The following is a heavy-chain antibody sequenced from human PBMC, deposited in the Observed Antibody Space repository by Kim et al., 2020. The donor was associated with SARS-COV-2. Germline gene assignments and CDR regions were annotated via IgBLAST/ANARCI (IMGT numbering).Heavy chain of an antibody. D-gene: IGHD2-15*01. J-gene: IGHJ5*02. Sequence: YHQPSLTIRVTISIDPSKSQFSLKPRSVTAADTAVYYCARVVVGAAGWFDPWGQGTLVTVSS. CDR3: ARVVVGAAGWFDP. V-gene: IGHV4-31*02.